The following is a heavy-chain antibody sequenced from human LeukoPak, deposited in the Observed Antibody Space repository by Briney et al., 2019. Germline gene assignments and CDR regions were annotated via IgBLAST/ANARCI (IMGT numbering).Heavy chain of an antibody. V-gene: IGHV3-74*01. CDR2: INSDGSWT. D-gene: IGHD2/OR15-2a*01. Sequence: GGSLRLSCATSGFTFRSHAMHWVRQAPGKGLVWVSHINSDGSWTSYADSVKGRFTISKDNAKNTVYLQMNSLRAEDTAVYYCVSFYETYWGRGTLVTVSS. J-gene: IGHJ4*02. CDR1: GFTFRSHA. CDR3: VSFYETY.